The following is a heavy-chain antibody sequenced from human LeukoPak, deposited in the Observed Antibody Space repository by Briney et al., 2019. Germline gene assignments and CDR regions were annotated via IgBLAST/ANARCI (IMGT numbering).Heavy chain of an antibody. CDR1: GFTFRTNA. D-gene: IGHD3-3*01. Sequence: GGSLRLSCAASGFTFRTNAMSWVRQAPGKGLEWVSNMNNSGGDTYYADSVKGRFTISSDTSKTTLYLQMNSLRAEDTAVYYCAKDRTSQYNFWSGSYTQYDYYYMDVWGEGTTVSVSS. J-gene: IGHJ6*03. CDR3: AKDRTSQYNFWSGSYTQYDYYYMDV. CDR2: MNNSGGDT. V-gene: IGHV3-23*01.